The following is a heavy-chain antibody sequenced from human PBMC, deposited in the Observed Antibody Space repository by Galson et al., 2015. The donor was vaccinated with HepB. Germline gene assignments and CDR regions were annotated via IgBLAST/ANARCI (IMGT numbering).Heavy chain of an antibody. D-gene: IGHD3-10*01. CDR1: GYIFTNFP. Sequence: SVKVSCKASGYIFTNFPMNWVRQAPGQGLEWMGWINTNTGNPTYAQGFTGRFVFSLDTSVSTAYLQISSLKAEDTAVYYCARDGHYYGSGSYLVDHWFDPWGQGTLVTVSS. V-gene: IGHV7-4-1*02. J-gene: IGHJ5*02. CDR3: ARDGHYYGSGSYLVDHWFDP. CDR2: INTNTGNP.